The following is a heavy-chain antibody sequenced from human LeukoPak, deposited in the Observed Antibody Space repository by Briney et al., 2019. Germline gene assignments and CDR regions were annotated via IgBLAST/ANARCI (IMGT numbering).Heavy chain of an antibody. D-gene: IGHD3-22*01. V-gene: IGHV4-4*09. J-gene: IGHJ4*02. CDR3: ARRSVLIPVFDY. Sequence: PSETLSLTCSVSGGSINSYYWSWIRQSPGRGLEWIGNIYSAGSTNYNPSLRSRVTMSVDTSKNQFSLKLNPVTAADTAVYYCARRSVLIPVFDYWGQGTLVTVSS. CDR1: GGSINSYY. CDR2: IYSAGST.